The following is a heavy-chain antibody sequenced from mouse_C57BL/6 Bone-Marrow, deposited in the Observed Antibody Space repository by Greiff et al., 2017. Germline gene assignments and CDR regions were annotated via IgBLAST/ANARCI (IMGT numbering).Heavy chain of an antibody. CDR2: IDPEDGET. D-gene: IGHD1-1*01. CDR3: TRSLIYYGTNY. Sequence: VQLQQSGAELVKPGASVKLSCTASGFNIKDYYIHWVKQRTEQGLEWIGRIDPEDGETNYAPKFQDKATITADTSSNTAYLQLSSLTSEDTAVYYYTRSLIYYGTNYWGQGTTLTVSS. J-gene: IGHJ2*01. V-gene: IGHV14-2*01. CDR1: GFNIKDYY.